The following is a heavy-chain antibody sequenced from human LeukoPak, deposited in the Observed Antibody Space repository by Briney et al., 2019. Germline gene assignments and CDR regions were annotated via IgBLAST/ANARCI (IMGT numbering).Heavy chain of an antibody. CDR3: ALLNYYDSSGYYPDY. D-gene: IGHD3-22*01. CDR2: VRYDGSNK. Sequence: PGGSLRLSCAASGFTFSSYGMHWVRQAPGKGLEWVAFVRYDGSNKYYADSVKGRFTISRDNSKNTLYLQMNSLRAEDTAVYYCALLNYYDSSGYYPDYWGQGTLVTVSS. CDR1: GFTFSSYG. J-gene: IGHJ4*02. V-gene: IGHV3-30*02.